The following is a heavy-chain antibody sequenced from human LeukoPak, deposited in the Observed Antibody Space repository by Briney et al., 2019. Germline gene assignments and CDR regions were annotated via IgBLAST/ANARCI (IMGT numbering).Heavy chain of an antibody. Sequence: ASVKVSCKASGYTFTSYDINWVRQATGQGLEWMGWMNPNSGNTGYAQKFQGRVTITRNTSISTAYMELSSLRSEDTAVYYCANSATDHNYDAFDIWGQGTMVTVSS. CDR3: ANSATDHNYDAFDI. CDR1: GYTFTSYD. CDR2: MNPNSGNT. D-gene: IGHD4-11*01. J-gene: IGHJ3*02. V-gene: IGHV1-8*01.